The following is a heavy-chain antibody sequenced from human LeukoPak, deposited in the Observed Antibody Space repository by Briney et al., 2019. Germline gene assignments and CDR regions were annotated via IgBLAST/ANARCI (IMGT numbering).Heavy chain of an antibody. J-gene: IGHJ4*02. CDR3: AKYWVGSGYYYAPFDY. D-gene: IGHD3-22*01. Sequence: GGSLRLSCAASGFTFSSYGMHWVRQAPGKGLEWVAVIWYDGSNKYYADSVKGRFTISRDNAKNTLFLQMNSLRAEDTALYYCAKYWVGSGYYYAPFDYWGQGTLVTVSS. V-gene: IGHV3-33*06. CDR1: GFTFSSYG. CDR2: IWYDGSNK.